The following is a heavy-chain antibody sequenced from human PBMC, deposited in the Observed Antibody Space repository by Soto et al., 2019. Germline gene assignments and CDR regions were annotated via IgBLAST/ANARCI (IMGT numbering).Heavy chain of an antibody. D-gene: IGHD3-3*01. CDR3: AREPGHDFWSGYKYYYYYYMDV. CDR1: GFTFSSYS. CDR2: ISSSSSYI. J-gene: IGHJ6*03. Sequence: GGSLRLSCAASGFTFSSYSMNWVRQAPGKGLEWVSSISSSSSYIYYADSVKGRFTISRDNAKNSLYLQMNSLRAEDTAVYYCAREPGHDFWSGYKYYYYYYMDVWGKGTTVTAP. V-gene: IGHV3-21*01.